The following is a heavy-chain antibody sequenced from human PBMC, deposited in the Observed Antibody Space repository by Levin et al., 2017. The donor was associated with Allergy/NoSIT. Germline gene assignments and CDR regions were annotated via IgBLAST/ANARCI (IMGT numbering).Heavy chain of an antibody. Sequence: SETLSLTCTVSGGSISNYYWSWIRQPPGMRLEWIGYIYYSGSTSYNPSLQSRVTISVDTSKNQFSLKLSSVTAADTAVYYCARITNYDDGSRDYDPGYYFDYWGQGALVTVSS. J-gene: IGHJ4*02. V-gene: IGHV4-59*08. CDR3: ARITNYDDGSRDYDPGYYFDY. CDR2: IYYSGST. D-gene: IGHD3-22*01. CDR1: GGSISNYY.